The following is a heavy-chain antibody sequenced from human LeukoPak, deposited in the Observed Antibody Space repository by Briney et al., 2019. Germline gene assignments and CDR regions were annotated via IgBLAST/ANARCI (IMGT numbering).Heavy chain of an antibody. CDR3: ARGAHWITMVRGVRGWFDP. V-gene: IGHV4-34*01. CDR1: GVSFSGYY. CDR2: INHSGST. J-gene: IGHJ5*02. D-gene: IGHD3-10*01. Sequence: PSETLSLTCAVYGVSFSGYYWSWIRPPPGKGLEWIGEINHSGSTNYNPSLKSRVTISVDTSKNQFSLKLSSVTAADTAVYYCARGAHWITMVRGVRGWFDPWGQGTLVTVSS.